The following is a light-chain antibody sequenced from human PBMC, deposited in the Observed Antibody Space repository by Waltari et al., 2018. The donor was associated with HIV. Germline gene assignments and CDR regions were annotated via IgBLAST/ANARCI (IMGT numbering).Light chain of an antibody. V-gene: IGLV3-19*01. Sequence: SSELTQDPAVSVALGQTVRITCHGDSLRTYYASWYQQRPGQAPVLVMYAKNNRPSGIPDRFSGYGSGNEASLTITGAQAEDEADYYCNSRDISGDPKYVFGTGTKVTVL. CDR2: AKN. CDR1: SLRTYY. CDR3: NSRDISGDPKYV. J-gene: IGLJ1*01.